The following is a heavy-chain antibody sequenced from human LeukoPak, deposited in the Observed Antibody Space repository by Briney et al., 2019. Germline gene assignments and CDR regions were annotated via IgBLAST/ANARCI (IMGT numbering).Heavy chain of an antibody. Sequence: GGPLRLSCAASGFTFDDYAMHWVRQAPGKGLEWVSGISWNSGSIGYADSVKGRFTISRDNAKNSLYLQMNSLRAEDTALYYCAKDSRYCSGGSCYSVGAFDIWGQGTMVTVSS. CDR3: AKDSRYCSGGSCYSVGAFDI. CDR2: ISWNSGSI. CDR1: GFTFDDYA. J-gene: IGHJ3*02. D-gene: IGHD2-15*01. V-gene: IGHV3-9*01.